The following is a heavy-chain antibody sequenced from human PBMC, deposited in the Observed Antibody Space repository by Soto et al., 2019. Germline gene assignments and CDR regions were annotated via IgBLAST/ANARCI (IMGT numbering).Heavy chain of an antibody. J-gene: IGHJ5*02. CDR1: GGTVASSHW. V-gene: IGHV4-4*02. D-gene: IGHD2-21*02. Sequence: PSQTLSLTCVVSGGTVASSHWWSWVRQSPGRGLEWIGNVYHTGDTNFNPSLQSRVTFSVEKSNNRFSLRLTSVTAADTAVYFCAREIVTAGGNNYFDPWGPGTLVTVSS. CDR3: AREIVTAGGNNYFDP. CDR2: VYHTGDT.